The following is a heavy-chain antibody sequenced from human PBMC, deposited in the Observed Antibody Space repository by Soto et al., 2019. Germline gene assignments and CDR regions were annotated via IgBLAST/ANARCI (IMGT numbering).Heavy chain of an antibody. Sequence: PSETLSLTCTVSGDSITSSSHYWGWIRQSPGKGLEWIGSVYYSGNTHYNTSLESRVTLSVDTSKNQFSLKLNSVTAADTAVYYCARQWGNWYWAFNVWGQGTMVPSPQ. CDR3: ARQWGNWYWAFNV. CDR1: GDSITSSSHY. D-gene: IGHD6-13*01. J-gene: IGHJ3*01. V-gene: IGHV4-39*01. CDR2: VYYSGNT.